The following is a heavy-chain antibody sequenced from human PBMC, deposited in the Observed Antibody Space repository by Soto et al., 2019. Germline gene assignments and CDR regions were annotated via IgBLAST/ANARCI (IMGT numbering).Heavy chain of an antibody. J-gene: IGHJ6*02. Sequence: GXSLKISCKGSGYIFTSYWIGWVRQMPGKGLEWMGIIYPGDSDTRYSPSFQGQVTISADKSISTAYLQWSSLKASDTAIYYCARRYVWSLDVWGQGTTVTVSS. CDR1: GYIFTSYW. D-gene: IGHD3-10*01. CDR2: IYPGDSDT. V-gene: IGHV5-51*01. CDR3: ARRYVWSLDV.